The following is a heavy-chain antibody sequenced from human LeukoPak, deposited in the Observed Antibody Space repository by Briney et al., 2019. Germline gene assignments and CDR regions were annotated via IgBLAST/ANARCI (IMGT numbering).Heavy chain of an antibody. Sequence: GGSLRLSCAASGFTFDDYGMSWVRQAPGKGLEWVSGINWNGGSTGYADSVKGRFTISRDNAKNSLYLQMNSLRAEDTALYHCARGRSSDLFDAFDIWGQGTMVTVSS. V-gene: IGHV3-20*01. CDR1: GFTFDDYG. CDR2: INWNGGST. J-gene: IGHJ3*02. CDR3: ARGRSSDLFDAFDI.